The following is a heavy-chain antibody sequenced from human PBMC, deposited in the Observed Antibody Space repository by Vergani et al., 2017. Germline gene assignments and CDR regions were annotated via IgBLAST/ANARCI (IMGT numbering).Heavy chain of an antibody. Sequence: QVQLVQSGAEVKKPGASVKVSCKASGYTFTSYGISWVRQAPGQGLEWMGWISAYNGNTNYAQKLQGRVTMTTDTSTSTAYMELRSLRSDDTAVYYCARFNGDYGIWGGRYYYYMDVWGKGTTVTVSS. J-gene: IGHJ6*03. V-gene: IGHV1-18*01. CDR1: GYTFTSYG. CDR3: ARFNGDYGIWGGRYYYYMDV. D-gene: IGHD4-17*01. CDR2: ISAYNGNT.